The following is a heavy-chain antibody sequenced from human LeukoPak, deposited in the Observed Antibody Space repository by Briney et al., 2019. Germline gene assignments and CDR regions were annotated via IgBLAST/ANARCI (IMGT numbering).Heavy chain of an antibody. Sequence: GGSLRLSCAASGFTFSSYWVSWVRQAPGKGLEWVANIKQDGSEKYYVDSVKGRFTISRDNAKNSLYLQMNSLRAEDTAVYYCARVRGSSWYDAFDIWGQGTMVTVSS. CDR3: ARVRGSSWYDAFDI. CDR2: IKQDGSEK. V-gene: IGHV3-7*01. J-gene: IGHJ3*02. CDR1: GFTFSSYW. D-gene: IGHD6-13*01.